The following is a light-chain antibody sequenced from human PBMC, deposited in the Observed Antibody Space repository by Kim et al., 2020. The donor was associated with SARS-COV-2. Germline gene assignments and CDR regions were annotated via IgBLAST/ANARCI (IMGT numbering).Light chain of an antibody. CDR3: QVWDSSTAV. CDR1: NDGSKN. CDR2: RDT. Sequence: VALGQTARITCGGNNDGSKNVHWFQQKPGQAPVLVIYRDTNRPSGIPERFSGSNSGNTATLTISRAQAGDEADYYCQVWDSSTAVFGGGTQLTVL. V-gene: IGLV3-9*01. J-gene: IGLJ7*01.